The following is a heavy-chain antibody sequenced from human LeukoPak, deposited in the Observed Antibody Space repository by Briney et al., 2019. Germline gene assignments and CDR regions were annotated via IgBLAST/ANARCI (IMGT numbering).Heavy chain of an antibody. CDR2: ISPGGGTT. D-gene: IGHD3-3*01. V-gene: IGHV3-23*01. Sequence: PGGSLRLSCAVSGFAFGSEAMSWVRQSPARGLEWVASISPGGGTTYYADYVKGRFTISRDNSNNTLYVQMNSLRAEDTAVYYCAKDSAYYDFLNTFDIWGQGTTVTVSS. CDR1: GFAFGSEA. J-gene: IGHJ3*02. CDR3: AKDSAYYDFLNTFDI.